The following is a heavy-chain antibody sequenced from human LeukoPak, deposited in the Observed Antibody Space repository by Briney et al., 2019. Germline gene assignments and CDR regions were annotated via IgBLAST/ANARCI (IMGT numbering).Heavy chain of an antibody. Sequence: ASVTVSCKASGYTFTGYYMHWVRQAPGQGLEWMGRINPNSGGTNYAQKFQGRVTMTRDTSISTAYMELSRLRSDDTAVYYCARQHYYYDSSGYSDAFDIWGQGTMVTVSS. D-gene: IGHD3-22*01. V-gene: IGHV1-2*06. CDR1: GYTFTGYY. CDR2: INPNSGGT. CDR3: ARQHYYYDSSGYSDAFDI. J-gene: IGHJ3*02.